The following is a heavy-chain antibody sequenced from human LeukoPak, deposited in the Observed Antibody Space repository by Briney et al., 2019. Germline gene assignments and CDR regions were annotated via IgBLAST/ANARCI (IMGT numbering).Heavy chain of an antibody. Sequence: PGGSLRLSCAASKFTFSHYGMHWVRQAPGKGLQRVAVIWSDGSNQYYADSVKGRFTISRDNSNNMVYLQMNSLRADDTGVYYCAKDAQRGFDYSNSLEYWGQGALVTVSS. CDR3: AKDAQRGFDYSNSLEY. J-gene: IGHJ4*02. V-gene: IGHV3-33*06. D-gene: IGHD4-11*01. CDR2: IWSDGSNQ. CDR1: KFTFSHYG.